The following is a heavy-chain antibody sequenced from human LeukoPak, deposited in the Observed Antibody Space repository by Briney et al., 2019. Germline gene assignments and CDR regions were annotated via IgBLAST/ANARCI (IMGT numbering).Heavy chain of an antibody. J-gene: IGHJ2*01. D-gene: IGHD6-19*01. CDR2: ISDSGANT. CDR3: AKSMTLQWRGFFDL. V-gene: IGHV3-23*01. Sequence: EGSLRLSCAASGFTFSSYAMHWVRQAPGKGLEWVSTISDSGANTYYADSVRGRFTISRDNSKNTLYLQKNSLRADDTAIYYCAKSMTLQWRGFFDLWGRGTHVTVSS. CDR1: GFTFSSYA.